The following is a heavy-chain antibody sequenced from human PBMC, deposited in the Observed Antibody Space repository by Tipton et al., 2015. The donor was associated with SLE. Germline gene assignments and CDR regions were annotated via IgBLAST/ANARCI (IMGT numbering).Heavy chain of an antibody. J-gene: IGHJ4*02. CDR1: GFTVSGNY. V-gene: IGHV3-53*01. CDR3: ARTNYRGDYESLDY. D-gene: IGHD4-17*01. Sequence: SLRLSCAASGFTVSGNYMNWVRQAPGKGLEWVSVLYRDGSTYYADSVKGRFSISRDNLKNTLYLQMNSLKVEDTAVYYCARTNYRGDYESLDYWGQGTLVTVSS. CDR2: LYRDGST.